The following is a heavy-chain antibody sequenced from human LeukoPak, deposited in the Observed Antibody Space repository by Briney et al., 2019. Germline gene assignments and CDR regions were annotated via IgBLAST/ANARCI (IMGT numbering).Heavy chain of an antibody. D-gene: IGHD3-22*01. J-gene: IGHJ4*02. Sequence: ASVKVSCKASGYTFTGYYMHWVRQAPGQGLEWMGWINPNSGGTDYAQKFQGRVTMTRDTSISTEYMELSRLRSDDTAVYYCARTLYYYDSSGYELPLWGQGTLVTVSS. V-gene: IGHV1-2*02. CDR3: ARTLYYYDSSGYELPL. CDR1: GYTFTGYY. CDR2: INPNSGGT.